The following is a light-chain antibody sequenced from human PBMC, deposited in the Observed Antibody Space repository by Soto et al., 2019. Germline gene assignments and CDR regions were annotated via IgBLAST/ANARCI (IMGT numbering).Light chain of an antibody. V-gene: IGLV3-21*04. CDR3: QVWDSSSDHVI. Sequence: SYELTQPPSVSLAPGQTASITCGGNSIGSKSVHWYQQKPGQAPIVVIYYDSDRHSGIPERVAGSNSGNTATLTISRVEAGDEADYYCQVWDSSSDHVIFGGGTQLTVL. CDR2: YDS. J-gene: IGLJ2*01. CDR1: SIGSKS.